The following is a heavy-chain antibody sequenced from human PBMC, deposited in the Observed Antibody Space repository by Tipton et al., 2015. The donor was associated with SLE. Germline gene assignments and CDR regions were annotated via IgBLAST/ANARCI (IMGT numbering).Heavy chain of an antibody. Sequence: TLSLTCTVSGGSISSYYWSWIRQPPGKGLEWIGYIYYSGNTYYNPSLKSRVTISVDTSKNHFSLKLSSVTAADTAVYYCARESASSSWYVGDYWGQGTLVTVSP. V-gene: IGHV4-59*12. D-gene: IGHD6-13*01. J-gene: IGHJ4*02. CDR1: GGSISSYY. CDR3: ARESASSSWYVGDY. CDR2: IYYSGNT.